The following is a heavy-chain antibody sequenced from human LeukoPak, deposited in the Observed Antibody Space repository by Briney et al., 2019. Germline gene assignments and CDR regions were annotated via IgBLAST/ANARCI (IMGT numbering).Heavy chain of an antibody. J-gene: IGHJ3*02. CDR2: IYHSGST. Sequence: PSETLSLTCTVSGGSISSGGYYWSWVRQPPGKGLEWIGYIYHSGSTYYNPSLKSRVTISVDRSKNQFSLRLSSVTAADTAVYYCALRGITGTFDIWGPGTMVTVSS. D-gene: IGHD1-20*01. CDR3: ALRGITGTFDI. V-gene: IGHV4-30-2*01. CDR1: GGSISSGGYY.